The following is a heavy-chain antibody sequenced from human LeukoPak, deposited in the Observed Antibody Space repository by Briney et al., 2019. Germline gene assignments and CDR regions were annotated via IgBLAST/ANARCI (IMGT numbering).Heavy chain of an antibody. V-gene: IGHV1-2*02. CDR1: GYTFTGYY. CDR3: ARAGDYYDSGSHRGWFDP. J-gene: IGHJ5*02. D-gene: IGHD3-10*01. CDR2: INPNSGGT. Sequence: ASGKVSCKASGYTFTGYYMHWVRQAPGQGLEWMGWINPNSGGTNSAQKFQGRVTMTRDTSISTAYMELSRLRSDDTAVYYCARAGDYYDSGSHRGWFDPWGQGTLVTVSS.